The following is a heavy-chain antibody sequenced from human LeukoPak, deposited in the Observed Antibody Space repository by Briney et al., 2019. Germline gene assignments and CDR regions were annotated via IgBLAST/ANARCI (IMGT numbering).Heavy chain of an antibody. CDR2: ISGSGGSI. Sequence: PGGSLRLSCAASGFTFSSYAMSWVRQAPGKGLEWVSAISGSGGSIYYADSVKGRFTISRDNSKNTLYLQMNSLRAEDTAVYYCAKALYYDSSGYYVDFDYWGQGTLVTVSS. CDR1: GFTFSSYA. V-gene: IGHV3-23*01. CDR3: AKALYYDSSGYYVDFDY. D-gene: IGHD3-22*01. J-gene: IGHJ4*02.